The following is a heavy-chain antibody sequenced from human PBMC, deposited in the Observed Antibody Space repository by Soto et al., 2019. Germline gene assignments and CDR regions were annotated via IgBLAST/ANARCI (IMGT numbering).Heavy chain of an antibody. D-gene: IGHD3-3*01. V-gene: IGHV4-31*03. Sequence: SETLSLTCTVSGGSFSGGGYYWSWIRQHPGKGLEWMGYISYSGSTKYKPSLQSRITISVDTSKNQFSLRLTSVTAADTAIYFCARTSSFGVVLNAFDIWGPGTLVTVSS. CDR3: ARTSSFGVVLNAFDI. CDR1: GGSFSGGGYY. J-gene: IGHJ3*02. CDR2: ISYSGST.